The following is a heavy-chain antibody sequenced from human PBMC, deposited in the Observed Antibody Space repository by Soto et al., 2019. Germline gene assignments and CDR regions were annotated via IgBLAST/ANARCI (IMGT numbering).Heavy chain of an antibody. Sequence: ASVKVSCKASGYTFTSYDINWVRQATGQGLEWMGWMNPNSGNTGYAQKFQGRVTMTRNTSISTAYMELSSLRSEDTAVYYCASLAERGPEYFQHWGQGTLVTVPQ. D-gene: IGHD3-10*01. CDR3: ASLAERGPEYFQH. V-gene: IGHV1-8*01. J-gene: IGHJ1*01. CDR1: GYTFTSYD. CDR2: MNPNSGNT.